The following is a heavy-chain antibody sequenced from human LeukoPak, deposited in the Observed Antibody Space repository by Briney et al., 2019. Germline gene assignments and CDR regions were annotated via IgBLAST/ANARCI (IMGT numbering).Heavy chain of an antibody. CDR3: VSQVHRRAHFDS. J-gene: IGHJ4*02. CDR1: GGSVTNNNYY. V-gene: IGHV4-39*01. D-gene: IGHD1-14*01. CDR2: IYYSGST. Sequence: PLETLSLTCTVSGGSVTNNNYYWACIRQPPGKGLEWIGSIYYSGSTYYSTSLKSRLTISVDTSRNQFSLKLSSVTAADTAVYYCVSQVHRRAHFDSWGQGALVTVST.